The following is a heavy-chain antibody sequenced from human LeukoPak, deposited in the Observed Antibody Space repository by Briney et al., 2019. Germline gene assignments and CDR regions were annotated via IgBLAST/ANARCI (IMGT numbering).Heavy chain of an antibody. J-gene: IGHJ6*03. CDR3: TRHLLWFGELEHYYYYMDV. Sequence: GGSLRLSCAASGFTFSGSAMHWVRQASGKGLEWVGRIRSKDNSYATAYAASVKGRFTISRDDSKNTAYLQMNSLKTEDTAVYYCTRHLLWFGELEHYYYYMDVWGKGTTVTVSS. D-gene: IGHD3-10*01. V-gene: IGHV3-73*01. CDR1: GFTFSGSA. CDR2: IRSKDNSYAT.